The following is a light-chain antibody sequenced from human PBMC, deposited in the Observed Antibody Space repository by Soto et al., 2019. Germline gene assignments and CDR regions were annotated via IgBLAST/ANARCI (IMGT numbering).Light chain of an antibody. V-gene: IGKV3-20*01. J-gene: IGKJ1*01. CDR1: QSVSNNY. Sequence: EIVLTQSPGTLSLSPGERATPSCRASQSVSNNYLAWYQQKPGQAPRLLIYGASNRATGIPDRFSGSGSGTDFTLTISRLEPEDFAVYYCQQYGSSPPTFGQGTKVDIK. CDR3: QQYGSSPPT. CDR2: GAS.